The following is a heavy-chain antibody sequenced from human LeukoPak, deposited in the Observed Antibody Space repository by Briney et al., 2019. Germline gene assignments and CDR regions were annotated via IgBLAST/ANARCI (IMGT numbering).Heavy chain of an antibody. Sequence: GGSLRLSCAASGFTFSSYGMNWVRQAPGKGLEWVSSISSSSSYIYYADSVKGRFTISRDNAKNSLYLQMNSLRAEDTAVYYCARDSVVGAQYYFDYWGQGTLVTVSS. J-gene: IGHJ4*02. CDR1: GFTFSSYG. CDR2: ISSSSSYI. CDR3: ARDSVVGAQYYFDY. D-gene: IGHD1-26*01. V-gene: IGHV3-21*01.